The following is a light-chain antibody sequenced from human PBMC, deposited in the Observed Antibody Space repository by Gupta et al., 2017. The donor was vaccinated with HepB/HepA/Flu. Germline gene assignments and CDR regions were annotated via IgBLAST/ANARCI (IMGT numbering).Light chain of an antibody. J-gene: IGLJ3*02. V-gene: IGLV2-14*03. CDR2: DVS. CDR1: SSDVGVYNF. CDR3: SSYTSSSIGV. Sequence: QSALTQPASVSGYSGQSLTLACTITSSDVGVYNFVSWYQQHPGKAPKCMIYDVSTRPSGVSNRFSGSKSGNTASLIISGLQAEDEADDYCSSYTSSSIGVCGGGTKLPVL.